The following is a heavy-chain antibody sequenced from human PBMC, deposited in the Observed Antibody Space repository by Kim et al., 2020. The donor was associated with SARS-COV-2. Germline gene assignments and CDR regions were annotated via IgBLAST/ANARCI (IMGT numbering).Heavy chain of an antibody. J-gene: IGHJ5*02. D-gene: IGHD2-15*01. V-gene: IGHV1-3*01. Sequence: ASVKVSCKTSGYTFTSYKMHWVRQAPGRRLEWMGWINAGNGDTMYSQNLRDRFTITKDTSARTAYMELSSLRSEDTAVYYCARAWQLLGHLFDPWGQGTLVTVSS. CDR1: GYTFTSYK. CDR3: ARAWQLLGHLFDP. CDR2: INAGNGDT.